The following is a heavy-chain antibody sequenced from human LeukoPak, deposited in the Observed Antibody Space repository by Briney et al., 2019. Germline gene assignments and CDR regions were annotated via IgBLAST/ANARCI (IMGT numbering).Heavy chain of an antibody. Sequence: ASVKVSCKASGFTFISYYIHWVRQAPGQELEWMGTINPSGGSTGYAQKFQDRVTMTRDMSTSTVYMELSSLRSEDTAVYYCARELERWPSPFDYWGQGTLVTVSS. D-gene: IGHD1-1*01. CDR3: ARELERWPSPFDY. CDR2: INPSGGST. V-gene: IGHV1-46*01. J-gene: IGHJ4*02. CDR1: GFTFISYY.